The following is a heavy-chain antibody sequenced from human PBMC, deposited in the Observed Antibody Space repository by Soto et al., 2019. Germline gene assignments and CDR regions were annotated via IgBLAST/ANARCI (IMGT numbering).Heavy chain of an antibody. Sequence: EVQLVESGGGLVQPGGSLRLSCAASGFTVSSNYMSWVRQAPGKGLEWVSVIYSGGSTYYADSVKGRFTISRDNSKNTLGLQMNSLRAEATAVYYCARGLSSGWHYFDYWGQGTLVTVSS. CDR1: GFTVSSNY. J-gene: IGHJ4*02. D-gene: IGHD6-19*01. CDR2: IYSGGST. V-gene: IGHV3-66*01. CDR3: ARGLSSGWHYFDY.